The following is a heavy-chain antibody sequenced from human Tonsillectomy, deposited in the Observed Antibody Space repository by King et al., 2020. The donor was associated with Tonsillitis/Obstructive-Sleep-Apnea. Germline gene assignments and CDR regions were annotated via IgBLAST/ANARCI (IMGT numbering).Heavy chain of an antibody. CDR3: ARGGKDCSRPSCSSWFDP. J-gene: IGHJ5*02. CDR1: GGSVNNDTYY. Sequence: QLQESGPGLVKPSETLSLTCTVSGGSVNNDTYYWTWIRQPPGKGLEWIGYIYSSGSTNYNPSLKSRVTISVDTSKNQFSLKMSSVTAEDTAIYYCARGGKDCSRPSCSSWFDPWGQGALVTVSS. V-gene: IGHV4-61*01. D-gene: IGHD2-2*01. CDR2: IYSSGST.